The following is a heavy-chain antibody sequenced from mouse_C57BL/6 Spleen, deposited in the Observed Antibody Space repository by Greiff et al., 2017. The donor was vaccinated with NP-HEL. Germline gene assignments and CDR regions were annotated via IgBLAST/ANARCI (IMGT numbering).Heavy chain of an antibody. CDR3: ARRIYYYGSSSFFDY. CDR2: IYPGDGDT. J-gene: IGHJ2*01. V-gene: IGHV1-80*01. Sequence: VQLQQSGAELVKPGASVKISCKASGYAFSSYWMNWVKQRPGKGLEWIGQIYPGDGDTNYNGKFKGKATLTADKSSSTAYMQLSSLTSEDSAVYFCARRIYYYGSSSFFDYWGQGTTLTVSS. CDR1: GYAFSSYW. D-gene: IGHD1-1*01.